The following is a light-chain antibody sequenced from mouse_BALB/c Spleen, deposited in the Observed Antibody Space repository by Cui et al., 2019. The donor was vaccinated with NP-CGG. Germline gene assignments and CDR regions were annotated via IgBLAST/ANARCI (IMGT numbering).Light chain of an antibody. Sequence: DVVMTKTPPTLSGTIGQRASISYNSSQSLLDSDGKTYLNWLLQRPGQSPKRLIYLVSKLDSGVPDRFTGSRSGTDFTLNISRVEAEDLGVYFCWQDTHFPRTFGGGTKLEIK. J-gene: IGKJ1*01. CDR1: QSLLDSDGKTY. CDR2: LVS. V-gene: IGKV1-135*01. CDR3: WQDTHFPRT.